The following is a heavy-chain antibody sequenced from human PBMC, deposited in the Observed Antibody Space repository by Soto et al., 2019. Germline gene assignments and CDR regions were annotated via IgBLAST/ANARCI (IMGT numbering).Heavy chain of an antibody. D-gene: IGHD3-9*01. CDR1: GGSISSSSYY. J-gene: IGHJ4*02. CDR2: IYYSGST. V-gene: IGHV4-39*01. Sequence: PSETLSLTCTVSGGSISSSSYYWGWIRQPPGKGLEWIGSIYYSGSTYYNPSLKSRVTISVDTSKNQFSLKLSSVTAADTAVYYCASSAVLRYPESPHWGQGTLVTVSS. CDR3: ASSAVLRYPESPH.